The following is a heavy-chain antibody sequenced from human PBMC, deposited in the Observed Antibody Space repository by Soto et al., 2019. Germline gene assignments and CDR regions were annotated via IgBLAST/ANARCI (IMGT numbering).Heavy chain of an antibody. Sequence: QVQLQESGPGLVKPSQTLSLTCTVSGYSISSGGYYWSWIRQHPGKGLEWLGYIDYSGSTYYTPTLKSRVTLSLDTSKSQSPLNPSSVTAAGAAMFYCARIAKKGAGLDFWGQGTLVSVSS. J-gene: IGHJ4*02. D-gene: IGHD1-26*01. V-gene: IGHV4-31*03. CDR1: GYSISSGGYY. CDR2: IDYSGST. CDR3: ARIAKKGAGLDF.